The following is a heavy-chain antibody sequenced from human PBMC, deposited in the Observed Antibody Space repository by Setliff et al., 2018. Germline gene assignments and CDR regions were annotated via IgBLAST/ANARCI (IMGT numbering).Heavy chain of an antibody. Sequence: ASVKVSCKASGYTFTSYYMHWVRQAPGQGLEWMGIINPSGGSTSYAQKFQGRVTMTRDTSTSTVYMELSSLRSEDTAVYYCARASSGWYSAYYYYMDVWGKGTTVTVSS. D-gene: IGHD6-19*01. CDR3: ARASSGWYSAYYYYMDV. V-gene: IGHV1-46*01. CDR1: GYTFTSYY. CDR2: INPSGGST. J-gene: IGHJ6*03.